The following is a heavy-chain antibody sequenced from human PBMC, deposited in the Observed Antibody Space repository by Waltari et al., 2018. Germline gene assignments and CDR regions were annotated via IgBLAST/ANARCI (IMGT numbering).Heavy chain of an antibody. D-gene: IGHD2-2*02. CDR2: MSYDGRSK. CDR1: GFTFSRYS. J-gene: IGHJ4*02. CDR3: AREDICRSTTCYTLDY. Sequence: QVQMVESGGGVVQPGRSLRLSCAASGFTFSRYSIHWVRQAPGKGLEWVALMSYDGRSKYYADSVKGRVTVSRDNSKNTVYLQLNSLRVEDTAVYYCAREDICRSTTCYTLDYWGLGTLVTVSS. V-gene: IGHV3-30*01.